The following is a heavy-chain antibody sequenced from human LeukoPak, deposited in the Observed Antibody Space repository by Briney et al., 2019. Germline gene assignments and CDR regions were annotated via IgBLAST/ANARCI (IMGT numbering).Heavy chain of an antibody. J-gene: IGHJ4*02. D-gene: IGHD1-1*01. CDR3: ARDPSAEYNFDY. CDR2: INPNSGGT. V-gene: IGHV1-2*02. CDR1: GYTFTGYY. Sequence: ASVKLSCKASGYTFTGYYMHWVRQAPGQGLEWVGWINPNSGGTNYAQKFQGRVTMTRDTSISTAYMELSRLRSDDTAVYYCARDPSAEYNFDYWGQGTLVTVSS.